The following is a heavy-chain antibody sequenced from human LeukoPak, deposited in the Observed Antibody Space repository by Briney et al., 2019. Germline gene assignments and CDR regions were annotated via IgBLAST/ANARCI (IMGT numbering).Heavy chain of an antibody. D-gene: IGHD6-19*01. V-gene: IGHV3-53*01. CDR2: ISTGGNT. CDR3: ARDKASSSGWDFDY. CDR1: GFTFGDYA. J-gene: IGHJ4*02. Sequence: SGGSLRLSCTASGFTFGDYAMSWFRQAPGKGLEWVSIISTGGNTYYADSVKGRFTISRDDSKNALYLQMNSLRAEDTAFYYCARDKASSSGWDFDYWGQGALVTVSS.